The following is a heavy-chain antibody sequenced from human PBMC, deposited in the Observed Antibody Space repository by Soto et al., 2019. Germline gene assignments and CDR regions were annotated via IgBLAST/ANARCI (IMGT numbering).Heavy chain of an antibody. CDR3: AKGGWLLEPDY. V-gene: IGHV3-30*18. D-gene: IGHD3-3*01. CDR2: ISYDGSNK. J-gene: IGHJ4*02. Sequence: QVQLVESGGGVVQPGRSLRLSCAASGFTFSSYGMHWVRQAPGKGLEWVAVISYDGSNKYYADSVKGRFTISRDNSKNTLYLQMTSLRAEDTAVYYCAKGGWLLEPDYWGEGTLVTVSS. CDR1: GFTFSSYG.